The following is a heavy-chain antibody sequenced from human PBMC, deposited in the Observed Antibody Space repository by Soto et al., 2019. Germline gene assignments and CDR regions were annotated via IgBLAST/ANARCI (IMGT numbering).Heavy chain of an antibody. CDR3: VGGDPVVVIDY. CDR1: GYTFTSYT. J-gene: IGHJ4*02. CDR2: INAGNGNT. D-gene: IGHD3-22*01. Sequence: QVQLMQSGTEVKKPGASVKVSCKASGYTFTSYTMHWVRQAPGQRLEWTGWINAGNGNTKYSQKFPGRVTITRDTSASTAYMELSSLRSEDTAVFYCVGGDPVVVIDYWGQGTLVTVSS. V-gene: IGHV1-3*01.